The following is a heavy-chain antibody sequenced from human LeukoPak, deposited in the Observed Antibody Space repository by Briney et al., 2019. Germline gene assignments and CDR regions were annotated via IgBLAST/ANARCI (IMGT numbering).Heavy chain of an antibody. CDR1: GYTFTSYY. D-gene: IGHD5-18*01. V-gene: IGHV1-46*03. CDR2: INPSGGST. J-gene: IGHJ2*01. Sequence: ASVKVSCKASGYTFTSYYMHWVRQAPGQGLEWMGIINPSGGSTSYAQKFQGRVTMTRDTSTSAVYMELSSLRSEDTAVYYCAKGGQVASYGIRWYWYFDLWGRGTLVTVSS. CDR3: AKGGQVASYGIRWYWYFDL.